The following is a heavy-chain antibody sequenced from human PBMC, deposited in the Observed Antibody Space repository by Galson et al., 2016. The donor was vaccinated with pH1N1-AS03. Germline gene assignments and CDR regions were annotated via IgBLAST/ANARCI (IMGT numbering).Heavy chain of an antibody. CDR1: GYTFISYV. D-gene: IGHD1-26*01. V-gene: IGHV1-3*01. CDR2: INAGHGNT. CDR3: ARGRGSYGMDV. Sequence: SVKVSCKASGYTFISYVMHWVRQAPGQRLEWMGWINAGHGNTTYSQSFQGRVTITRDTSASKAYMELSSVGSEDTAVYYCARGRGSYGMDVWGQGTTVTVSS. J-gene: IGHJ6*02.